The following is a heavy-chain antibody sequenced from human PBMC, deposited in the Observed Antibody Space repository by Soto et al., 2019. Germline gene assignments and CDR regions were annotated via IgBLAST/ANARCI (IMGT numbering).Heavy chain of an antibody. CDR3: AKAFYDILTGYYFYFFDY. CDR1: GFTFSSYA. J-gene: IGHJ4*02. Sequence: GGSLRLSCAASGFTFSSYAMSWVRQAPGKGLEWVSGFSGSGDSTYYADSVKGRFTISRDNSKNTLYLQMNSLRTEDTAVYYCAKAFYDILTGYYFYFFDYWGQGTLVTVSS. V-gene: IGHV3-23*01. CDR2: FSGSGDST. D-gene: IGHD3-9*01.